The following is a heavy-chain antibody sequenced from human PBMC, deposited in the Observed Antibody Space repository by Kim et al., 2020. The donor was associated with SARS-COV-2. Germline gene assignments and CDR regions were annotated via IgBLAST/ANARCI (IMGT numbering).Heavy chain of an antibody. V-gene: IGHV1-18*01. D-gene: IGHD5-12*01. Sequence: AQKLQGRVTMATDTSTSTAYKELRSLRSDDTAVYYCARDQDIVATTLDYWGQGTLVTVSS. J-gene: IGHJ4*02. CDR3: ARDQDIVATTLDY.